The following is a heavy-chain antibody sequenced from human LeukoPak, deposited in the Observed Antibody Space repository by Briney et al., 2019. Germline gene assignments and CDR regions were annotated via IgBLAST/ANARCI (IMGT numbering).Heavy chain of an antibody. V-gene: IGHV3-48*03. CDR3: ARVAGSYSPAFDI. CDR1: GFTFSSYE. J-gene: IGHJ3*02. CDR2: ISSSGSTI. D-gene: IGHD1-26*01. Sequence: PGGSLRLSCAASGFTFSSYEMNWVRQAPGKGLEWVSYISSSGSTIYYADSVKGRFTISRDNAKNSLYLQMNSLRAEDTAVYYCARVAGSYSPAFDIWGQGTMVTVSS.